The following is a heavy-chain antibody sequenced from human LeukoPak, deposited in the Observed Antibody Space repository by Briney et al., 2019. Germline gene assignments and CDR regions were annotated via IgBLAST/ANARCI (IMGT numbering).Heavy chain of an antibody. D-gene: IGHD1-26*01. V-gene: IGHV3-66*01. J-gene: IGHJ4*02. CDR3: AREGSGGIDY. CDR2: IYSDDTT. Sequence: GGSLRLSCAASGFTVSRDYMSWVRQAPGKGLEWVSLIYSDDTTRYADSVRGRFTISRDNAKNTLFLQMDSLRAEDTAVYYCAREGSGGIDYWGQGTLVTVSS. CDR1: GFTVSRDY.